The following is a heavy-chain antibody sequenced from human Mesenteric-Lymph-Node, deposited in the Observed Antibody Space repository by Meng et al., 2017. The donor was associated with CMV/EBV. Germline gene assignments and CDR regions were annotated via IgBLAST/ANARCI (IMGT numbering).Heavy chain of an antibody. Sequence: GESLKISCAVSGFTFSRYGMHWVRQAPGKGLEWVALIWYDGSDKLYADSVQGRFTISRDNAKNSLYLEMNSLRVEDTAVYYCARWNRYSRAASCYLDSWGQGTLVTVSS. CDR2: IWYDGSDK. CDR1: GFTFSRYG. D-gene: IGHD6-13*01. V-gene: IGHV3-33*01. CDR3: ARWNRYSRAASCYLDS. J-gene: IGHJ4*02.